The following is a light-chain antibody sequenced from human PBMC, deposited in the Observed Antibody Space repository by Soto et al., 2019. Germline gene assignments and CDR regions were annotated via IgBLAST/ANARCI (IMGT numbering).Light chain of an antibody. Sequence: VMTQSPDTLSVSPVERVTLSCIASESVSSNVAWYQQRPGQAPRLLIYGASTRATDTPVRFRGSGSGTEFTLTISSLQSEDLGVYYCQQYNNWPPSIIFGQGTRLEI. V-gene: IGKV3-15*01. CDR3: QQYNNWPPSII. CDR2: GAS. J-gene: IGKJ5*01. CDR1: ESVSSN.